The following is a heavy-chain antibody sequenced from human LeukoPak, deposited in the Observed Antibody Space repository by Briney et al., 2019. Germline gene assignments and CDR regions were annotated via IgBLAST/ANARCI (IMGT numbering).Heavy chain of an antibody. CDR1: GFTFSSYS. Sequence: PGGSLRLSCAASGFTFSSYSMNWVRQAPGKGLEWVSSISSSSSYIYYPDSVKGRFTISRDNAESSLYLQLDSLRAEDTAIYYCARDPRYGSGSYYDAFDIWGQGTMVTVSS. V-gene: IGHV3-21*01. CDR3: ARDPRYGSGSYYDAFDI. D-gene: IGHD3-10*01. CDR2: ISSSSSYI. J-gene: IGHJ3*02.